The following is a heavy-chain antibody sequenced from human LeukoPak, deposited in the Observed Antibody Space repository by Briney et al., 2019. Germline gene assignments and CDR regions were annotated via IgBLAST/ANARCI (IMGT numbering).Heavy chain of an antibody. D-gene: IGHD2-2*01. CDR2: ISSSSSYI. CDR1: GFTFSSYS. J-gene: IGHJ4*02. V-gene: IGHV3-21*01. CDR3: ARDLVVVPAAMPPLGYFDY. Sequence: PGGSLRLSCAASGFTFSSYSMNWVRQAPGKGLEWVSSISSSSSYIYYADSVKGRFTIPRDNAKNSLYLQMNSLRAEDTAVYYCARDLVVVPAAMPPLGYFDYWGQGTLVTVSS.